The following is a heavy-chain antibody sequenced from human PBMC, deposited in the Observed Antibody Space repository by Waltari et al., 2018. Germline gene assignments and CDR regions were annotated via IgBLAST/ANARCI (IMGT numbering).Heavy chain of an antibody. J-gene: IGHJ4*02. CDR1: GFTFSSDG. CDR3: ARGVEIAAAAHDY. D-gene: IGHD6-13*01. Sequence: EVQLVESGGGLVKPGGSLRLSCAASGFTFSSDGMNWVRQAPGKGLEWVSSISSSSSYIYYADSVKGRFTISRDNAKNSLYLQMNSLRAEDTAVYYCARGVEIAAAAHDYWGQGTLVTVSS. V-gene: IGHV3-21*01. CDR2: ISSSSSYI.